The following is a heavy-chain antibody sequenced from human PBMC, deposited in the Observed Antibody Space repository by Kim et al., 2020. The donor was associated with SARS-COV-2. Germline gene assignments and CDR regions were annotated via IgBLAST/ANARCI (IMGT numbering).Heavy chain of an antibody. CDR3: ARDGATVTVRMYYYYGMDV. Sequence: ASVKVSCKASGYTFTSYAMNWVRQAPGQGLEWMGWINTNTGNPTYAQGFTGRFVFSLDTSVSTAYLQISSLKAEDTAVYYCARDGATVTVRMYYYYGMDVWGQGTTVTVSS. CDR2: INTNTGNP. CDR1: GYTFTSYA. D-gene: IGHD4-17*01. V-gene: IGHV7-4-1*02. J-gene: IGHJ6*02.